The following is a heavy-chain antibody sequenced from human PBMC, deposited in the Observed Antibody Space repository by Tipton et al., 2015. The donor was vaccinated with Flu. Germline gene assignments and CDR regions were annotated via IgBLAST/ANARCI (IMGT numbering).Heavy chain of an antibody. D-gene: IGHD6-25*01. Sequence: SLRLSCAASGFTLGLYWMTWVRRAPGRGLEWVANINQDGSEKYFADAVKGRFSISRDNSNRLVFLQMSNLRAEDTALYYCVRAVGGAAALWGQGTMVTVSS. CDR2: INQDGSEK. J-gene: IGHJ3*01. CDR3: VRAVGGAAAL. CDR1: GFTLGLYW. V-gene: IGHV3-7*03.